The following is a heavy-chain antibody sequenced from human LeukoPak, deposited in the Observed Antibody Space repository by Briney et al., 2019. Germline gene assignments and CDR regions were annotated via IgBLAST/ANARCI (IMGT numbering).Heavy chain of an antibody. D-gene: IGHD6-13*01. V-gene: IGHV3-23*01. CDR3: ARQSGSQGHYMDV. J-gene: IGHJ6*03. CDR1: GFSFINYA. Sequence: GGSLRLSCAASGFSFINYAMAWVRQAPGKGLEWVSAISGSGGSTYYADSVKGRFTISRDDSKNALNLQMNSLRPEDTAVYYCARQSGSQGHYMDVWGKGTTVTVSS. CDR2: ISGSGGST.